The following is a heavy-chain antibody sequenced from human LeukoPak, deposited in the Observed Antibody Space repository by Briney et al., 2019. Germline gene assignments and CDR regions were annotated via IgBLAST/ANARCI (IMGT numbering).Heavy chain of an antibody. CDR1: GFTFSSYS. Sequence: GGSLRLSCAASGFTFSSYSMNWVRQAPGKGLEWVSSISSSRSYIHYADSVKGRFTIPRDNAKNSLYLQMNSLRAEDTAVYYCARDHLYGSGSYYNPYWFDPWGQGTLVTVS. CDR2: ISSSRSYI. D-gene: IGHD3-10*01. V-gene: IGHV3-21*01. CDR3: ARDHLYGSGSYYNPYWFDP. J-gene: IGHJ5*02.